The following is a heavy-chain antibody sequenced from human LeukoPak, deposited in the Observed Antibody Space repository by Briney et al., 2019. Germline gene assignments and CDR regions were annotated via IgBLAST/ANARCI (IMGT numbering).Heavy chain of an antibody. V-gene: IGHV4-39*07. D-gene: IGHD3-16*01. CDR2: IYYSGNT. Sequence: PSETLSLTCAVYGGSFSSSNYYWGWIRQPPGKGLEWIGTIYYSGNTYYNPSLKSRVTISVDTSKNQFSLKLSSVAAADTAVYYCASQGGDPDYFDYWGQGTLVTVSS. CDR1: GGSFSSSNYY. CDR3: ASQGGDPDYFDY. J-gene: IGHJ4*02.